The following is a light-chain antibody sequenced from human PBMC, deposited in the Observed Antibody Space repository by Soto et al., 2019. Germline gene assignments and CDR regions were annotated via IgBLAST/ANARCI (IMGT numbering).Light chain of an antibody. J-gene: IGLJ2*01. V-gene: IGLV1-40*01. Sequence: QAVVTQPPSVTGAPGQRVTISCTGNNSNIGAGSGVNGYQQFPDKAPKLLIYANTHRPSGVPDRFSGSTSATSASLAITGLQTQDEADYYCQSFDSSLTGLIFGGGTKLTVL. CDR1: NSNIGAGSG. CDR2: ANT. CDR3: QSFDSSLTGLI.